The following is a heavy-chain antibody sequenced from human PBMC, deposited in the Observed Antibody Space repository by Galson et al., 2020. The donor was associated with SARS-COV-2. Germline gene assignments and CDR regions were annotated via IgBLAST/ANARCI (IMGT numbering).Heavy chain of an antibody. CDR1: GFTFSSYS. J-gene: IGHJ6*02. V-gene: IGHV3-48*04. D-gene: IGHD3-9*01. Sequence: GESLKISCAASGFTFSSYSMNWVRQAPGKGLEWVSYISSSSSTIYYADSVKGRFTISRDNAKNSLYLQMNSLRAEDTAVYYCARDLITIVPYYYYGMDVWGQGTTVTVSS. CDR2: ISSSSSTI. CDR3: ARDLITIVPYYYYGMDV.